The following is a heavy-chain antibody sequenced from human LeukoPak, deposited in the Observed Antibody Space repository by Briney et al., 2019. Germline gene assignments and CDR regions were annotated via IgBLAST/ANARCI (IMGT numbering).Heavy chain of an antibody. V-gene: IGHV4-34*01. CDR3: ARRMELAAAGTFDY. CDR2: INHSGST. Sequence: SETLSLTCAVYGGSFSGYYWNWIRQPPGKGLEWIGEINHSGSTNYNPSLKSRVTISVDTSKNQFSLKLSSVTAADTAVYYCARRMELAAAGTFDYWGQGILVTVSS. J-gene: IGHJ4*02. D-gene: IGHD6-13*01. CDR1: GGSFSGYY.